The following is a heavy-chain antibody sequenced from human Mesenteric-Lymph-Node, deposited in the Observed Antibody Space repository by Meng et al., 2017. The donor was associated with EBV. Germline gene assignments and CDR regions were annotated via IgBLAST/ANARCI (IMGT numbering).Heavy chain of an antibody. Sequence: QVQLQQSGPXRVKPXXXLSRTCVISGDSVSSSSAAWTWIRQSPSRGREGLGRTYYRSKWYNDYAVFMKSRITINPDTSKNQFSLQLNSVTPEDTAVYYCARGATSVFDLWGRGPRHRLL. CDR3: ARGATSVFDL. V-gene: IGHV6-1*01. CDR2: TYYRSKWYN. CDR1: GDSVSSSSAA. J-gene: IGHJ2*01.